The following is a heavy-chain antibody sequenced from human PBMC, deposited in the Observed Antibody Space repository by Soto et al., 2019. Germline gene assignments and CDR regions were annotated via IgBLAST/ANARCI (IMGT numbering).Heavy chain of an antibody. D-gene: IGHD3-10*01. CDR3: VGAPMVRGVIKSRPPDY. Sequence: QVQLVQSGAEVRKPGASVKVSCKASGYTFTTYGISWVRQAPGQGLEWMGWISADNGNTNYVQKLQGRVTMTTDTSTSTAYMELRSLRSDNRAVYYCVGAPMVRGVIKSRPPDYWVQGTLVTVSS. J-gene: IGHJ4*02. V-gene: IGHV1-18*01. CDR2: ISADNGNT. CDR1: GYTFTTYG.